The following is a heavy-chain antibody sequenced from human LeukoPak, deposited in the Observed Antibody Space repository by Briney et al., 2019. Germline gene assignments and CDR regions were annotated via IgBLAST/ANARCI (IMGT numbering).Heavy chain of an antibody. D-gene: IGHD6-19*01. Sequence: SESLSLTCAVYGGSFSGYYWSWIRQPPGKGLEWIGEINQSGSTNYNPSLKSGVTISVDTSENQFSLQLSSVTAADTGVYYCARQFYYYYYGMDVWGQGTTVTVSS. J-gene: IGHJ6*02. CDR1: GGSFSGYY. CDR2: INQSGST. V-gene: IGHV4-34*01. CDR3: ARQFYYYYYGMDV.